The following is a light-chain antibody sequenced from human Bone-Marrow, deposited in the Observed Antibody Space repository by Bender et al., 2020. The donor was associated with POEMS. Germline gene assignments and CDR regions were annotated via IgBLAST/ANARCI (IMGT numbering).Light chain of an antibody. CDR2: EVN. CDR1: SSDVGSYNL. CDR3: QSYDNSLGGWV. V-gene: IGLV2-14*02. J-gene: IGLJ3*02. Sequence: QSALTQPASVSGSPGQSITISCTGTSSDVGSYNLVSWYQQHPGKAPKLMIYEVNERPSGVPDRFSGSKSGTSASLAITELQAEDEGDYYCQSYDNSLGGWVFGGGTKLTVL.